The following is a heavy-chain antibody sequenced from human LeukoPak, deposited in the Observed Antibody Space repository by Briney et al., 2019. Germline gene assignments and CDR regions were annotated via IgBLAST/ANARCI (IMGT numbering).Heavy chain of an antibody. Sequence: SETLSLTCTVSGGSIRSYYWSWIRQPPGKGLEWIGYIYYSGSTNYNPSLKSRVTISVDTSKNQFSLKLSSVTAADTAVYYCARVPSYYDSSGPDDAFDIWGQGTMVTVSS. CDR3: ARVPSYYDSSGPDDAFDI. CDR1: GGSIRSYY. J-gene: IGHJ3*02. D-gene: IGHD3-22*01. CDR2: IYYSGST. V-gene: IGHV4-59*08.